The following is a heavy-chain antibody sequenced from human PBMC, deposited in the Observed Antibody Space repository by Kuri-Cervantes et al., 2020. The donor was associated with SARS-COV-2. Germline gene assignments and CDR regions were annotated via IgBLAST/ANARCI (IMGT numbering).Heavy chain of an antibody. CDR2: IGTAGDT. J-gene: IGHJ6*02. D-gene: IGHD2-2*01. CDR3: ARDRGDIVVVPEGHYYYYGMDV. CDR1: GFTLSRYD. V-gene: IGHV3-13*04. Sequence: GESLKISYAASGFTLSRYDMHWVRPATGKRLERVSIIGTAGDTYYPGSVKGRLTISRENAKNSLNLQMNSLRAGDTAVYYFARDRGDIVVVPEGHYYYYGMDVWGQGTTVTVSS.